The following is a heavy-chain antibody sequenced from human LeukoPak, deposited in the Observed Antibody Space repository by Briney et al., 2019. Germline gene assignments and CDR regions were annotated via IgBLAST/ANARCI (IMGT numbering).Heavy chain of an antibody. CDR1: GYTFTSYY. V-gene: IGHV1-46*01. CDR2: INPSGGST. CDR3: ARDSGSYGPRWYFQH. J-gene: IGHJ1*01. Sequence: ASVKVSCKASGYTFTSYYMHWVRQAPGQGLEWMGIINPSGGSTSYAQKFQGRVTMTRDTSTSTVYMELSSLRSEGTAVYYCARDSGSYGPRWYFQHWGQGTLVTVSS. D-gene: IGHD1-26*01.